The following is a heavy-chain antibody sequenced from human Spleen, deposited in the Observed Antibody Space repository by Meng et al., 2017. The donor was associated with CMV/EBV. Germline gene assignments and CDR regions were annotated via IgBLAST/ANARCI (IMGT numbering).Heavy chain of an antibody. J-gene: IGHJ4*02. D-gene: IGHD3-10*01. CDR3: AREFYYHASGSYDY. V-gene: IGHV7-4-1*02. CDR1: GYSFIEYG. Sequence: KASGYSFIEYGMNWVRQAPGQGLEWMGWINTITGNPKYAQGFTGRFVFSLDTSVSTSYLQISNLKPEDTAVYYCAREFYYHASGSYDYWGQGTLVTVSS. CDR2: INTITGNP.